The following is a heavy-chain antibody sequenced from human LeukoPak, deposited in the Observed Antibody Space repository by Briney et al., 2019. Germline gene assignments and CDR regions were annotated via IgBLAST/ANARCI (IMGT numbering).Heavy chain of an antibody. CDR3: ATKAYYYDSSGYWLGYYFDY. CDR1: GYTFTSYD. CDR2: MNPNSGNT. J-gene: IGHJ4*02. V-gene: IGHV1-8*01. D-gene: IGHD3-22*01. Sequence: GASVKVSCKASGYTFTSYDINWVRQATGQGLEWMGWMNPNSGNTGYAQKFQGRVSMTRDTSISTAYMELSSLRSEDTAVYYCATKAYYYDSSGYWLGYYFDYWGQGTLVTVSS.